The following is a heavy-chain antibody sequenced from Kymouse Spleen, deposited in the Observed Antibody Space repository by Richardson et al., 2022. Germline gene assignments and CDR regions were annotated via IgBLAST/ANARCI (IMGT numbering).Heavy chain of an antibody. CDR2: IYYSGST. CDR1: GGSISSYY. J-gene: IGHJ4*02. D-gene: IGHD3-10*01. CDR3: ARAGYYGSGSLFDY. V-gene: IGHV4-59*01. Sequence: QVQLQESGPGLVKPSETLSLTCTVSGGSISSYYWSWIRQPPGKGLEWIGYIYYSGSTNYNPSLKSRVTISVDTSKNQFSLKLSSVTAADTAVYYCARAGYYGSGSLFDYWGQGTLVTVSS.